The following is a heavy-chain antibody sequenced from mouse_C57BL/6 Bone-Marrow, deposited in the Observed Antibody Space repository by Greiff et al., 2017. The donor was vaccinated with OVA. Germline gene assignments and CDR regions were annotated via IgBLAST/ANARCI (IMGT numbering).Heavy chain of an antibody. V-gene: IGHV5-15*01. CDR1: GFTFSDYG. Sequence: EVKLVESGGGLVQPGGSLKLSCAASGFTFSDYGMAWVRQAPRKGPEWVATISNLAYSISYADTVTGRFTISRENAKNTLYLEMSSLRSEDTAMYYCARREDYYAMDYWGQGTSVTVSS. CDR2: ISNLAYSI. J-gene: IGHJ4*01. CDR3: ARREDYYAMDY.